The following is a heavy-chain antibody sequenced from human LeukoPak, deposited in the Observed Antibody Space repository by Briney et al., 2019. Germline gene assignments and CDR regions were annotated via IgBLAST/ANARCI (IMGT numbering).Heavy chain of an antibody. CDR2: IYPSDPDA. J-gene: IGHJ4*02. CDR3: ARRNYDILTGYYNDYFDY. CDR1: GYRFTSYW. Sequence: GESLKISCKASGYRFTSYWIGWVRQMPGKGLEWVGIIYPSDPDARYSPSFQGQVTISADKSINTAYLQWSSLKASDTAMYYCARRNYDILTGYYNDYFDYWGQRTLVTVSS. V-gene: IGHV5-51*01. D-gene: IGHD3-9*01.